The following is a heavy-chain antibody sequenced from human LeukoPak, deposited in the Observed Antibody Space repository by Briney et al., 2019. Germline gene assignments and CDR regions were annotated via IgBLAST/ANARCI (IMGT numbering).Heavy chain of an antibody. J-gene: IGHJ4*02. Sequence: GGSLRLSCAASGFTFSSYSMNWVRQAPGKGLEWVSSISSSSSYIHYADSVKGRFTISRDNAKNSLYLQMNSLRAEDTAVYYCARETYYYDSSGYAGGDYFDYWGQGTLVTASS. CDR3: ARETYYYDSSGYAGGDYFDY. CDR2: ISSSSSYI. CDR1: GFTFSSYS. V-gene: IGHV3-21*01. D-gene: IGHD3-22*01.